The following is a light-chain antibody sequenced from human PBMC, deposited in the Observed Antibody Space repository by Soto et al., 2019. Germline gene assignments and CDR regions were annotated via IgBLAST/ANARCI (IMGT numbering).Light chain of an antibody. CDR2: VAS. Sequence: EIVLTQSPGTLSLSPGERANLSCMSSQIVRSSYLEWYRQKPGQSPRLLIYVASSRATGIPDRFSGSGSGTDLTLTISRLEPEDFAVYYCQQYGSAPLYTFGQGTKLEIK. CDR1: QIVRSSY. J-gene: IGKJ2*01. V-gene: IGKV3-20*01. CDR3: QQYGSAPLYT.